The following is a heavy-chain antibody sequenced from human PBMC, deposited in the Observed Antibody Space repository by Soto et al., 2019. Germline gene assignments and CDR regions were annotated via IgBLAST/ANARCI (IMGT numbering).Heavy chain of an antibody. V-gene: IGHV4-39*01. D-gene: IGHD6-13*01. CDR1: GDSIGRSSYF. CDR3: ASGHGRAAAGFKYYLDY. CDR2: MHFGGTT. Sequence: PSETLSLTCTVSGDSIGRSSYFWGWIRQTPGKGLEWIGSMHFGGTTHSSPSLKSRVIISMDTSKNQFSLKVKSVTAADTGVYYCASGHGRAAAGFKYYLDYWGQGTLVTVSS. J-gene: IGHJ4*02.